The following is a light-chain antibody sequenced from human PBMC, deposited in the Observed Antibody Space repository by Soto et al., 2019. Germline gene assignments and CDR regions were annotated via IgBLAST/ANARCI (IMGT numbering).Light chain of an antibody. CDR3: KKYNNWPRT. CDR1: QGIRND. V-gene: IGKV1-6*01. CDR2: AAS. Sequence: AIQVTQSPSSLSASGGDRVTITCRASQGIRNDLGWYQQKPGKANKLLIYAASSLQSGVPSRFSGSGSGTDFTLTISSLQSEDFAVYHCKKYNNWPRTFGNGTKVDIK. J-gene: IGKJ1*01.